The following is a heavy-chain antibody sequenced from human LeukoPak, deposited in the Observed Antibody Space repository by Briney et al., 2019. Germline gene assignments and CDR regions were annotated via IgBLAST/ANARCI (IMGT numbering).Heavy chain of an antibody. Sequence: SETLSLTCTVSDGSISSRSYYWGWIRQPPGKGLEWIGTIYYSGSTYYSPSLKSRVAISVDTSKNQFSLKLSSVTAADTAVYYCANYCSSSSCHIRRAFDIWGQGTMVTVSS. D-gene: IGHD2-2*02. CDR3: ANYCSSSSCHIRRAFDI. J-gene: IGHJ3*02. CDR1: DGSISSRSYY. CDR2: IYYSGST. V-gene: IGHV4-39*01.